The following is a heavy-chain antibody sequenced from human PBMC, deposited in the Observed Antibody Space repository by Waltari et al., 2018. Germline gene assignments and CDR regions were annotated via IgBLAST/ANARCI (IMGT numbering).Heavy chain of an antibody. V-gene: IGHV4-59*01. J-gene: IGHJ3*02. D-gene: IGHD3-3*01. Sequence: QVQLQESGPGLVKPSETLSLTCTVSGGSISSYYWSWIRRPPGKGLEWIGYIYYSGSTNYNPSLKSRVTISVDTSKNQFSLKLSSVTAADTAVYYCARASAVAPFWFRYDAFDIWGQGTMVTVSS. CDR1: GGSISSYY. CDR3: ARASAVAPFWFRYDAFDI. CDR2: IYYSGST.